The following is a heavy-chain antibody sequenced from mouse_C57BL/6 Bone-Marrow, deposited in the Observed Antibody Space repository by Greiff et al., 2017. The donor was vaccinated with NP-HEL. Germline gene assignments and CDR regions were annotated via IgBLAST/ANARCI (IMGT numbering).Heavy chain of an antibody. J-gene: IGHJ3*01. CDR1: GYTFTSYW. Sequence: QVQLQQSGAELVKPGASVKLSCKASGYTFTSYWMHWVKQRPGQGLEWIGMIHPNSGSTNYNEKFKSKATLTVDKSSSTAYMQLSSLTSEDSAVYYCAFYYGSSHAYWGQGTLVTVSA. CDR2: IHPNSGST. V-gene: IGHV1-64*01. CDR3: AFYYGSSHAY. D-gene: IGHD1-1*01.